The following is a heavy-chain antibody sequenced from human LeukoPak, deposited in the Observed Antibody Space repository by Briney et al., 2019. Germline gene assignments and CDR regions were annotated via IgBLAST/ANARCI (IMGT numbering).Heavy chain of an antibody. CDR3: ARGGLRYFAR. CDR1: GFTFSSHW. Sequence: PGGSLRLSCAASGFTFSSHWMSWVRQAPGRGLEWVANIKQDGSEKSYVDSVKGRFTISRDNAKNSLYLQMNSLRAEDTAVYYCARGGLRYFARWGQGTLVTVSS. V-gene: IGHV3-7*04. D-gene: IGHD3-9*01. J-gene: IGHJ1*01. CDR2: IKQDGSEK.